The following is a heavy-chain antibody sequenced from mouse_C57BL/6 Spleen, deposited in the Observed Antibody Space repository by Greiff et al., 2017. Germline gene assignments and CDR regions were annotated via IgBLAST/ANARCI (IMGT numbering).Heavy chain of an antibody. CDR1: GFTFSSYG. J-gene: IGHJ3*01. CDR3: ARHELGPWFAY. V-gene: IGHV5-6*01. CDR2: ISSGGSYT. Sequence: EVQRVESGGDLVKPGGSLKLSCAASGFTFSSYGMSWVRQTPDKRLEWVATISSGGSYTYYPDSVKGRFTMSRDNAKNTLYLQMSSLKSEDTAMYYCARHELGPWFAYWGQGTLVTVSA. D-gene: IGHD4-1*01.